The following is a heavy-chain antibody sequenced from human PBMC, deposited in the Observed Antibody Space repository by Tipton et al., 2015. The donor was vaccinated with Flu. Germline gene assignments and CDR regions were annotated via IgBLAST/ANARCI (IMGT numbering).Heavy chain of an antibody. V-gene: IGHV1-8*01. CDR1: GFTFTSYD. CDR2: MNPNSGNT. J-gene: IGHJ6*02. D-gene: IGHD3-3*01. CDR3: ARGSKYYDFWSGYSDYYYYGMDV. Sequence: QLVQSGAEVKKPGASVKVSCKASGFTFTSYDINWVRQATGQGLEWMGWMNPNSGNTGYAQKFQGRVTMTRNTSISTAHMELSSLRSEDTAVYYCARGSKYYDFWSGYSDYYYYGMDVWGQGTTVTVSS.